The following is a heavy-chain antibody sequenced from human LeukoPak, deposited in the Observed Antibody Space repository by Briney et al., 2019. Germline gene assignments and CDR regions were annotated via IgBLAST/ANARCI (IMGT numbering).Heavy chain of an antibody. CDR1: GFTFSSYG. J-gene: IGHJ4*02. D-gene: IGHD2-15*01. V-gene: IGHV3-30*18. CDR3: AKDRRGYCSGGSCYDPRLNY. Sequence: PGGPLRLSCAASGFTFSSYGMHWVRQAPGKGLEWVAVISYDGSNKYYADSVKGRFTISRDNSKNTLYLQMNSLRAEDTAVYYCAKDRRGYCSGGSCYDPRLNYWGQGTLVTVSS. CDR2: ISYDGSNK.